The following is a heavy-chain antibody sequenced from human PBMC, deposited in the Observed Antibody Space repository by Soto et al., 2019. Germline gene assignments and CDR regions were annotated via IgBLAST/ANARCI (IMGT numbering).Heavy chain of an antibody. V-gene: IGHV1-46*01. CDR2: IIPIFGRA. CDR1: GYTFTSYY. J-gene: IGHJ4*02. D-gene: IGHD4-4*01. CDR3: ARDYHSNYGFDY. Sequence: GASVKVSCKASGYTFTSYYMHWVRQAPGQGLEWMGRIIPIFGRASYAQKFQGRVTITADESTSTAYMELSSLRSEDTAVYYCARDYHSNYGFDYWGQGTLVTVS.